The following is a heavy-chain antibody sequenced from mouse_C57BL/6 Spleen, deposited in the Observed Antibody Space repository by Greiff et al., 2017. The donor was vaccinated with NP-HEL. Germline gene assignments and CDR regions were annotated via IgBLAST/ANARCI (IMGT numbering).Heavy chain of an antibody. CDR3: TTGYYGSSRYFDV. V-gene: IGHV14-1*01. CDR1: GFNIKDYY. CDR2: IDPEDGDP. Sequence: EVQLQESGAELVRPGASVKLSCTASGFNIKDYYMHWVKQRPEQGLEWIGRIDPEDGDPEYAPKFQGKATMTADTSSNTAYLQLSRLTSEDTAVYYCTTGYYGSSRYFDVWGTGTTVTVSS. D-gene: IGHD1-1*01. J-gene: IGHJ1*03.